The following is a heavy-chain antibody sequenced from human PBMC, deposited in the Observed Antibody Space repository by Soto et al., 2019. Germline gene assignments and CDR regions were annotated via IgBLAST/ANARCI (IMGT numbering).Heavy chain of an antibody. D-gene: IGHD2-21*01. J-gene: IGHJ5*02. CDR2: IYYSGST. CDR1: GGSISSTRYY. Sequence: PSGTLSLTCTVSGGSISSTRYYGSWIRQPPGKGLEWIGSIYYSGSTNYNPSLKSRVTISVDTSKNQFSLKLSSVTAADTAVYYCASRFEKSELWWFDPWGQGTLVTVSS. V-gene: IGHV4-39*07. CDR3: ASRFEKSELWWFDP.